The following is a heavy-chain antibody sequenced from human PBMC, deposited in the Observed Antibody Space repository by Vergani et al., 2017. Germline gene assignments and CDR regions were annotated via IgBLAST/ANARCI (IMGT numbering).Heavy chain of an antibody. CDR1: GFTFSSYA. D-gene: IGHD5-12*01. CDR3: AKDLIVATITFGVDY. J-gene: IGHJ4*02. V-gene: IGHV3-23*01. Sequence: EVQPLESGGGLVQPGGSLRLSCAASGFTFSSYAMSWVRQAPGKGLELVSAISGSGGSTYYADSVKGRFTISRDNSKNTLYLQVNSLRAEDTAVYYCAKDLIVATITFGVDYWGQGTLVTVSS. CDR2: ISGSGGST.